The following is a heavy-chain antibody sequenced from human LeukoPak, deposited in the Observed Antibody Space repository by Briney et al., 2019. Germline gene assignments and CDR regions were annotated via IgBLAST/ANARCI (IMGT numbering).Heavy chain of an antibody. D-gene: IGHD1-26*01. CDR1: GDSISNYY. CDR3: ARAEVWELRD. Sequence: PSETLSLTCTVSGDSISNYYWTWIRQPAAKGLEWIGRIYTSGSTNYSPSLKSRVTMSVDTSKNQVSLNLSSVTAADTAVYYCARAEVWELRDWGQGTLVTVSS. V-gene: IGHV4-4*07. J-gene: IGHJ4*02. CDR2: IYTSGST.